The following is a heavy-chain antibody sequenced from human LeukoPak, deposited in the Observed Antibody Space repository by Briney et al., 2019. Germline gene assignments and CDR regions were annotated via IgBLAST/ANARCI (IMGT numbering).Heavy chain of an antibody. CDR3: ARVGSIVAAGTVDY. CDR1: RFTFSDYY. J-gene: IGHJ4*02. V-gene: IGHV3-11*04. D-gene: IGHD6-13*01. Sequence: PGGSLRLSCSASRFTFSDYYMSWIRQAPGKGLEWVSYISSSGGSEYYADSVKGRFTISRDNAKNSLYLQMNSLRAEDTAVYYCARVGSIVAAGTVDYWGQGTLVTVSS. CDR2: ISSSGGSE.